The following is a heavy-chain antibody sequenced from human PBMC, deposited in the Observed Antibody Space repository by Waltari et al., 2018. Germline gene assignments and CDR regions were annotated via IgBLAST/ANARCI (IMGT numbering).Heavy chain of an antibody. Sequence: QVQLQQWAAGLLKPSVTLSLTCAVYGGSFRVYYWIWIRQPPGTALEWIGEINHSGSTNYNPSLKSRVTISVDTSKNQFSLKLSSVTAADTAVYYCARGDGVMVRGAAIPYWGQGTLVTVSS. V-gene: IGHV4-34*01. CDR3: ARGDGVMVRGAAIPY. CDR1: GGSFRVYY. J-gene: IGHJ4*02. D-gene: IGHD3-10*01. CDR2: INHSGST.